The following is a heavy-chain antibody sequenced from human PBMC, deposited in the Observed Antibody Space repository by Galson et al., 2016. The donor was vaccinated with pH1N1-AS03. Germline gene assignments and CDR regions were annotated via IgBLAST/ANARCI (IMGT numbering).Heavy chain of an antibody. D-gene: IGHD2/OR15-2a*01. J-gene: IGHJ4*02. Sequence: SLRLSCAASGFPFSGYSMNWVRQAPGKGLEWISYITGVGVTMYGDSVRGRFVLSRDNAKNSVSLQMNSLRAEDTAIYYCTRDGTDTYFDFDFWGQGTLVTVSS. CDR1: GFPFSGYS. CDR2: ITGVGVTM. V-gene: IGHV3-48*04. CDR3: TRDGTDTYFDFDF.